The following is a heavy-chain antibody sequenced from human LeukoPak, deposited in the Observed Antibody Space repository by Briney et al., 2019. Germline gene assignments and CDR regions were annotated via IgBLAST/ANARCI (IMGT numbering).Heavy chain of an antibody. J-gene: IGHJ4*02. CDR3: AKDTAMVKEEYYFDY. D-gene: IGHD5-18*01. CDR2: ISYDGSNK. V-gene: IGHV3-30-3*01. CDR1: GFTFSSYA. Sequence: GGSLRLSCAASGFTFSSYAMHWVRQAPGKGLEWVAVISYDGSNKYYADSVKGRFTISRDNSKNTLYLQMNSLRAEDTAVYYCAKDTAMVKEEYYFDYWGQGTLVTVSS.